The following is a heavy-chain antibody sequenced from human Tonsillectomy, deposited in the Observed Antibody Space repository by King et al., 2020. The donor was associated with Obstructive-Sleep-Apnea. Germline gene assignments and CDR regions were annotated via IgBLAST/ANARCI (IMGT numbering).Heavy chain of an antibody. J-gene: IGHJ4*02. CDR2: IYYSGST. Sequence: VQLQESGPGLVKPSETLSLTCTVSGGSISSYYWSWIRQPPGKGLEWIGYIYYSGSTHYNPSLKSRVTISVDTSKNQFSLKLSSVTAADTAVYYGARLGDYGDYEHFDYWGQGTLVTVSS. CDR3: ARLGDYGDYEHFDY. D-gene: IGHD4-17*01. V-gene: IGHV4-59*01. CDR1: GGSISSYY.